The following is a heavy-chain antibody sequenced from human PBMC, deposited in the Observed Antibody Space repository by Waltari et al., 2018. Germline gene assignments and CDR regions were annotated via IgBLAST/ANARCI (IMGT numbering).Heavy chain of an antibody. Sequence: QLQLQESGPGLVEPSGTLSLTCDVSGDSLSSSNCWSWVRQSPGKGLEWIGQVHFTGGSIYSPSFARRVTVSLATSTNQFSLKVSSATAADTAVYYCARDRGRGLYLDSWGQGILVTVSP. CDR3: ARDRGRGLYLDS. V-gene: IGHV4-4*02. CDR2: VHFTGGS. CDR1: GDSLSSSNC. J-gene: IGHJ4*02. D-gene: IGHD2-15*01.